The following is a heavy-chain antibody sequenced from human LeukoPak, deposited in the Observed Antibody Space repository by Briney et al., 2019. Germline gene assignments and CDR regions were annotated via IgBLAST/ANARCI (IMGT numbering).Heavy chain of an antibody. Sequence: SETLSLTCAVYGGPFSGYYWSWIRQPPGKGLEWIGEINHSGSTNYNPSLKSRVTISVDTSKNQFSLKLSSVTAADTAVYYCARGRYSSGWYDYYFDYWGQGTLVTVSS. D-gene: IGHD6-19*01. V-gene: IGHV4-34*01. CDR3: ARGRYSSGWYDYYFDY. CDR2: INHSGST. J-gene: IGHJ4*02. CDR1: GGPFSGYY.